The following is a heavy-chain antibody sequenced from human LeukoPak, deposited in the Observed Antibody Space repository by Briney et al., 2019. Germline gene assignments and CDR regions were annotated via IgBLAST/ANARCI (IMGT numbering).Heavy chain of an antibody. CDR2: IRYDGSNK. Sequence: GGSLRLSCAASGFTFSSYGMHWVRQAPGKGLEWVAFIRYDGSNKYYADSVKGRFTISRDNSKNTLYLQMNSLRAEDTAVYYCAKDLFDYYYYYMDVWGKGTTVTVSS. V-gene: IGHV3-30*02. J-gene: IGHJ6*03. CDR1: GFTFSSYG. CDR3: AKDLFDYYYYYMDV.